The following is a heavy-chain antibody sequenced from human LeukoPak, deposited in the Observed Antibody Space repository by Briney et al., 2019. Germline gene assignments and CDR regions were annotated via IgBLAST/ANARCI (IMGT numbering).Heavy chain of an antibody. CDR1: GGSFSGYY. J-gene: IGHJ4*02. V-gene: IGHV4-34*01. CDR2: INHSGST. Sequence: SETLSLTCAVYGGSFSGYYWSWIRQPPGKGLEWIGEINHSGSTNYNPSLKSRVTISVDTSKNQFSLKLSSVTAADTAVYYCARGNRRYYYDSSGYYWFDYWGQGTLVTVSS. D-gene: IGHD3-22*01. CDR3: ARGNRRYYYDSSGYYWFDY.